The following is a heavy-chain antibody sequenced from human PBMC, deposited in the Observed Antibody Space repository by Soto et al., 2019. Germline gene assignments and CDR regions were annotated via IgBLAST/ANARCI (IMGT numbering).Heavy chain of an antibody. CDR3: ARESNRLGELFDYYYYMDV. CDR2: ISRSSSYI. Sequence: EVQLVESGGGLVKPGGSLRLSCAASGFTFSSYSMNWVRQAPGKGLEWVSSISRSSSYIHYADSMKGRFTISRDNDKNSLYLQMNGLRAEDTAVYYCARESNRLGELFDYYYYMDVWGKGTTVTVSS. D-gene: IGHD3-10*01. V-gene: IGHV3-21*01. CDR1: GFTFSSYS. J-gene: IGHJ6*03.